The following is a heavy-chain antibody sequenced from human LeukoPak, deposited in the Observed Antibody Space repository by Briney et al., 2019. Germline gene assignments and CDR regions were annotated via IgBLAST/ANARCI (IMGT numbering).Heavy chain of an antibody. CDR3: AKTVKSIAVAGEGRY. J-gene: IGHJ4*02. V-gene: IGHV3-23*01. CDR1: GFTFSTYG. Sequence: GGSLRLSCAASGFTFSTYGMSWVRQAPGKGLEWVSAITGSGGNTYYADSVKGRFSISRDNSKNTLYLQMNSLRAEDTAVYYCAKTVKSIAVAGEGRYWGQGTLVTVSS. CDR2: ITGSGGNT. D-gene: IGHD6-19*01.